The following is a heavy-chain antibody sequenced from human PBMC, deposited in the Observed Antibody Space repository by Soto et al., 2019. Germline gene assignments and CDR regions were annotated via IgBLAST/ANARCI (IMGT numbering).Heavy chain of an antibody. CDR3: ARDYGIAARLDFDY. V-gene: IGHV1-18*01. J-gene: IGHJ4*02. D-gene: IGHD6-6*01. CDR2: ISAYNGNT. CDR1: GYTFTSYG. Sequence: ASVKVSCKASGYTFTSYGISWVRQAPGQGLEWMGWISAYNGNTNYAQKLQGRVTRTTDTSTSTAYMELRSLRSDDTAVYYCARDYGIAARLDFDYWGQGTLVTVSS.